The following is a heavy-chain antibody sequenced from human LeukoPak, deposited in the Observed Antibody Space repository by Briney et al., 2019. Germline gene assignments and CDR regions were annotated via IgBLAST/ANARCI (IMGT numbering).Heavy chain of an antibody. V-gene: IGHV3-66*01. Sequence: GGSLRLSCAASGFTVSSNYMSWVRQAPGKGLEWVSVIYSGGSTYYADSVKGRFTISRDNSKNTLYLQMNSLGAEDTAVYHCTTNLYGDYGEYFQHWGQGTLVTVSS. CDR1: GFTVSSNY. CDR3: TTNLYGDYGEYFQH. CDR2: IYSGGST. D-gene: IGHD4-17*01. J-gene: IGHJ1*01.